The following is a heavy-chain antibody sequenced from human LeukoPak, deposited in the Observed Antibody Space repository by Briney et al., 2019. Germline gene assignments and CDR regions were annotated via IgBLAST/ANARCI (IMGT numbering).Heavy chain of an antibody. Sequence: SETLSLTCTVSGGSISSSSYYWSWIRQPPGKGLEWIGEINHSGSTNYNPSLKSRVTISVDTSKNQFSLKLSSVTAADTAVYYCARRYYGSGSYPYWGQGTLVTVSS. V-gene: IGHV4-39*07. J-gene: IGHJ4*02. CDR1: GGSISSSSYY. CDR2: INHSGST. CDR3: ARRYYGSGSYPY. D-gene: IGHD3-10*01.